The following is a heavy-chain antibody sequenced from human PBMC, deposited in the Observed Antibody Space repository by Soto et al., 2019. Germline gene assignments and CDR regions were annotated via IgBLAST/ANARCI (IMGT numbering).Heavy chain of an antibody. CDR3: TRDVYGATGWFDP. Sequence: PGGSLRLSCAASGFTFSNYWMTWVRQAPGKGLEWVANIKQDGGEKYYVDSVKGRFTISRDNAKNSLSLQMNSLRAEDTAVYYCTRDVYGATGWFDPWGQGTLVTVSS. V-gene: IGHV3-7*03. D-gene: IGHD4-17*01. CDR2: IKQDGGEK. CDR1: GFTFSNYW. J-gene: IGHJ5*02.